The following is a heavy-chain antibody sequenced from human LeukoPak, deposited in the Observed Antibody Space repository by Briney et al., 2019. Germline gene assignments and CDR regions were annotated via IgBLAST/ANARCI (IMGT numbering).Heavy chain of an antibody. CDR1: GFTFSDYA. V-gene: IGHV4-34*08. Sequence: TGGSLRLSCAASGFTFSDYAMNWVRQAPGKGLEWIGEINHSGSTNYNPSLKSRVTISVDTSKNQFSLKLSSVTAADTAVYYCAIRIAVALPLWGRGTLVTVSS. CDR2: INHSGST. CDR3: AIRIAVALPL. J-gene: IGHJ2*01. D-gene: IGHD6-13*01.